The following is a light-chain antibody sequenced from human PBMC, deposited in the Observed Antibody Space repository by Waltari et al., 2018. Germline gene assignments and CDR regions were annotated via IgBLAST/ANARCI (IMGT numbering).Light chain of an antibody. Sequence: EVVLTQSPATLSLSPGERATPPCSASQSVDRYLAWYQQKPGQAPRLLIYDTFFRATGIPARFSGSGSGTDFTLTISSLEPEDFAVYYCQQRLNWPPVTFGQGTRLEIK. CDR1: QSVDRY. J-gene: IGKJ5*01. V-gene: IGKV3-11*01. CDR2: DTF. CDR3: QQRLNWPPVT.